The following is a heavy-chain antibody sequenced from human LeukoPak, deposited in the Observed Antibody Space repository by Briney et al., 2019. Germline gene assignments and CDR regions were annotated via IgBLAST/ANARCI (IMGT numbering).Heavy chain of an antibody. D-gene: IGHD3-3*01. CDR1: GGSFSGYY. Sequence: SETLSLTCAVYGGSFSGYYWSWIRQPPGKGLEWIGEINHSGSTNYNPYLKSRVTISVDTSKNQFSLKLSSVTAADTAVYYCARGDDFSDAFDIWGQGTMVTVSS. CDR2: INHSGST. CDR3: ARGDDFSDAFDI. V-gene: IGHV4-34*01. J-gene: IGHJ3*02.